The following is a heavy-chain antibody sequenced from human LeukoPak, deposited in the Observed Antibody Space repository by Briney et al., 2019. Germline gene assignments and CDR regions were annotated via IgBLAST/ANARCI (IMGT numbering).Heavy chain of an antibody. Sequence: GESLKISCKGSGYTSTSYWIGWVRQMPGKGLEWLGGFHPGDSDTRYSPSFQGQVTISVDKSVSTTYLQWSSLKPSDTAIYYCARPIVVVTNHWYFDLWGRGTLVTASS. CDR1: GYTSTSYW. CDR2: FHPGDSDT. D-gene: IGHD3-22*01. V-gene: IGHV5-51*01. CDR3: ARPIVVVTNHWYFDL. J-gene: IGHJ2*01.